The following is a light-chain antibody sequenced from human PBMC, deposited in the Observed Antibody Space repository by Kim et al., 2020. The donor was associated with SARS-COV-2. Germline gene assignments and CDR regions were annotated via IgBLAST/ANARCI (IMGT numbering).Light chain of an antibody. CDR2: EDN. CDR1: SSDVGGYNL. J-gene: IGLJ3*02. V-gene: IGLV2-23*01. CDR3: CSYAGHGTWV. Sequence: QSALTQPASVSGSPGQSIAISCTGTSSDVGGYNLVSWYQQHPGNAPKLMIYEDNKRPSGASTRFSGSKSGNTASLIISGLQAEDEADYYCCSYAGHGTWVFGGGTKLTVL.